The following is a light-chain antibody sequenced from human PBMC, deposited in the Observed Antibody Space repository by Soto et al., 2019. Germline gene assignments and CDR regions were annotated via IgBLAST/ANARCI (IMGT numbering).Light chain of an antibody. V-gene: IGKV3-20*01. CDR1: QSVNSNY. CDR3: QQYGSSPRT. CDR2: GAS. J-gene: IGKJ2*01. Sequence: EIVLTQSPGTLSLSPGERATLSCRASQSVNSNYLAWYQQKPGQAPRLLIYGASNRATGIPDRFSGSGSGTDLTLAISRLEPEDFAVYYCQQYGSSPRTCGQGTKLEIK.